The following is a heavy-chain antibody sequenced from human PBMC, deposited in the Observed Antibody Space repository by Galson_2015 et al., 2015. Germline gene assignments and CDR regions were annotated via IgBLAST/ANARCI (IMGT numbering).Heavy chain of an antibody. D-gene: IGHD3-3*01. Sequence: SLRLSCAASEFPFSSYYMSWVRQAPGTGLEWVSSISSTTTYIYYADSVKGRFTISRDNAKNSLYLHLHSLGAEDTAVYYCARQILDYDFWSGYYPTNFDYWGQGTLVTVSS. CDR3: ARQILDYDFWSGYYPTNFDY. V-gene: IGHV3-21*01. J-gene: IGHJ4*02. CDR1: EFPFSSYY. CDR2: ISSTTTYI.